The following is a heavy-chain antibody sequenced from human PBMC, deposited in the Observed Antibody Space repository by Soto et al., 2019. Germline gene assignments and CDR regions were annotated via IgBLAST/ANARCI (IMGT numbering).Heavy chain of an antibody. J-gene: IGHJ3*02. CDR1: GFTFSDYY. CDR3: ARDALKQQLDAFDI. CDR2: ISSSGSTI. V-gene: IGHV3-11*01. D-gene: IGHD6-13*01. Sequence: PGGSLRLSCAASGFTFSDYYMSWIRQATGKGLEWVSYISSSGSTIYYADSVKGRFTISRDNAKNSLYLQMNSLRAEDTAVYYCARDALKQQLDAFDIWGQGTMVTVSS.